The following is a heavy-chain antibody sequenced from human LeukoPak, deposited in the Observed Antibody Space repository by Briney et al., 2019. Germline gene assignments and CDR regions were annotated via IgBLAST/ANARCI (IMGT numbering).Heavy chain of an antibody. V-gene: IGHV3-30*02. J-gene: IGHJ4*02. CDR3: AKDQDYSNYADY. Sequence: GGSLGLSCAASGFTFSSYGMHWVRQAPGKGLEWVAFIRYDGSNKYYADSVKGRFTISRDNSKNTLYLQMNSLRAEDTAVYYCAKDQDYSNYADYWGQGTLVTVS. CDR1: GFTFSSYG. CDR2: IRYDGSNK. D-gene: IGHD4-11*01.